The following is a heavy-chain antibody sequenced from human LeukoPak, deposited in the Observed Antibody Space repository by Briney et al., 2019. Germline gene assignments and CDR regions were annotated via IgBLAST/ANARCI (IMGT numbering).Heavy chain of an antibody. CDR2: IYYSGST. CDR3: ARGGQLGYFDPPRGGYYFDS. J-gene: IGHJ4*02. D-gene: IGHD3-9*01. CDR1: GGSISSGGYY. V-gene: IGHV4-31*03. Sequence: SETLSLTCTVSGGSISSGGYYWSWIRQHPGKGLEWIGYIYYSGSTYYNPSLKSRVTISVDTSKNQFSLKLSSVTAADPAVYSWARGGQLGYFDPPRGGYYFDSWGQGTLVTVSS.